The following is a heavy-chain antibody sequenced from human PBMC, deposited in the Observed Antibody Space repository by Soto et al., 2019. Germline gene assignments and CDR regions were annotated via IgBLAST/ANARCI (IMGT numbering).Heavy chain of an antibody. J-gene: IGHJ6*03. V-gene: IGHV1-18*01. CDR2: ISAYNGNT. D-gene: IGHD6-6*01. Sequence: ASVKVSCKASGYTFTSYGISWVRQAPGQGLEWMGWISAYNGNTNYAQKLQGRVTMTTDTSTSTAYMELRSLRSDDTAVYYCARRGSSSDTDYYYYYYMDVWGKGTTVTVSS. CDR1: GYTFTSYG. CDR3: ARRGSSSDTDYYYYYYMDV.